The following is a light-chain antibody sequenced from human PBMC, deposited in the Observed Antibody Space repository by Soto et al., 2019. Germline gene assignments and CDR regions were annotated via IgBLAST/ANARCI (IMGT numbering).Light chain of an antibody. CDR3: LQDYNYPRT. CDR1: QDISNE. J-gene: IGKJ2*01. CDR2: GAS. V-gene: IGKV1-6*01. Sequence: AIQMTQSPSSLSASVGDRVTITCRSSQDISNELGWYQQRPGKAPNLLIYGASTLQTGVPSRFSGSGSGTDFFLTISSLQPEDVATYFCLQDYNYPRTFGQGTKLQIK.